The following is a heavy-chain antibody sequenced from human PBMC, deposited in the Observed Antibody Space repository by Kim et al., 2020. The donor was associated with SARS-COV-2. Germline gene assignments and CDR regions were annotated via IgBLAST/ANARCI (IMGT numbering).Heavy chain of an antibody. J-gene: IGHJ3*02. CDR2: INPSGGST. CDR1: GYTFTSYY. Sequence: ASVKVSCKASGYTFTSYYMHWVRQAPGQGLEWMGIINPSGGSTSYAQKFQGRVTMTRDTSTSTVYMELSSLRSEDTAVYYCARGGARLRFQDDAFDIWGQGTMVTVSS. D-gene: IGHD3-3*01. V-gene: IGHV1-46*01. CDR3: ARGGARLRFQDDAFDI.